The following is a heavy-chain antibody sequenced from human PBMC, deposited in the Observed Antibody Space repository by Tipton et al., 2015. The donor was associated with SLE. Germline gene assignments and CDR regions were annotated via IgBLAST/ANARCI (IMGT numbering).Heavy chain of an antibody. Sequence: LRLSCTVSGGSISSGSYYWSWIRQPAGKGLEWIGRIYTSGSTNYNPSLKSRVTISVDTSKNQFSLKLSSVTAADTAVYYCARDTAEWFFDYWGQGTLVTVSS. CDR1: GGSISSGSYY. J-gene: IGHJ4*02. CDR3: ARDTAEWFFDY. CDR2: IYTSGST. D-gene: IGHD3-3*01. V-gene: IGHV4-61*02.